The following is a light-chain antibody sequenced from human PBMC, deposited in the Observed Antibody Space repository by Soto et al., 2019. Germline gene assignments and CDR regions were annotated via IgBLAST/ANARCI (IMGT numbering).Light chain of an antibody. CDR2: GAS. CDR1: QSVSSSY. CDR3: QQYGSSPPWT. V-gene: IGKV3-20*01. Sequence: EIVLTQSPGTLSLSPGERATLSCRASQSVSSSYLAWYQQKPGQAPRLLIYGASSRATGIPDRFSGSGSGTDSTLNFSRLEPEDFAVYYCQQYGSSPPWTFGQGTKVEIK. J-gene: IGKJ1*01.